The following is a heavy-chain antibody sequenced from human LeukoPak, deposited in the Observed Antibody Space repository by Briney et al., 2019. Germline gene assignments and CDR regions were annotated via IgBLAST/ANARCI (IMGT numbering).Heavy chain of an antibody. D-gene: IGHD3-3*01. CDR2: IKQDGSEK. J-gene: IGHJ4*02. V-gene: IGHV3-7*01. CDR3: ARDEPEYYDFWSGYYRTYGIDY. Sequence: GGSLRLSCAASGFTFSSYWMSWVRQAPGKGLEWVANIKQDGSEKYYVDSVKGRFTISRDNAKNSLYLQMNSLRVEDTAVYYCARDEPEYYDFWSGYYRTYGIDYWGQGTLVTVSS. CDR1: GFTFSSYW.